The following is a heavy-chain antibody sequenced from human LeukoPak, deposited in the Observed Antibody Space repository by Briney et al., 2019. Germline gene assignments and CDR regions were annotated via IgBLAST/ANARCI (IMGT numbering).Heavy chain of an antibody. J-gene: IGHJ4*02. CDR3: AKLTGTTGVGGY. V-gene: IGHV3-21*01. Sequence: PGGSLRLSCAASGFTFSSYSMNWVRQAPGKGLEWVSSISSSSSYIYYADSVKGRFTISRDNAKNSLYLQMNSLRAEDTAVYYCAKLTGTTGVGGYWGQGTLVTVSS. CDR2: ISSSSSYI. CDR1: GFTFSSYS. D-gene: IGHD1-1*01.